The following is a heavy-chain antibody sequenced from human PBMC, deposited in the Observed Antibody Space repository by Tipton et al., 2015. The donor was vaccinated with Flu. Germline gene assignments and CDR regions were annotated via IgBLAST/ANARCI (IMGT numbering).Heavy chain of an antibody. Sequence: SLRLSCAASGFTFESYWMNWVRQAPGKGLEWVANIKQDGSEIYYVGSVKGRFTISRDNAKNLGYLQMNSLSVEDTAVYYCARAIGAAAAHWGQGTLVTVSS. D-gene: IGHD6-13*01. CDR2: IKQDGSEI. J-gene: IGHJ4*02. CDR1: GFTFESYW. CDR3: ARAIGAAAAH. V-gene: IGHV3-7*01.